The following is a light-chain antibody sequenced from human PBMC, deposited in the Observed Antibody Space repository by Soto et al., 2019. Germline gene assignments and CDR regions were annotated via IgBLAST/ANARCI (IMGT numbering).Light chain of an antibody. CDR2: EAS. CDR1: QSINW. V-gene: IGKV1-5*03. Sequence: DIQLAQSPSTLSASVGDRLIITCRATQSINWLAWYQQKPGKAPKLLIFEASRLESGVPSRFSGSGSGTEFTLTISSLQPDDVGTYYCQHYDTYSPMWTFGQGTKVDVK. CDR3: QHYDTYSPMWT. J-gene: IGKJ1*01.